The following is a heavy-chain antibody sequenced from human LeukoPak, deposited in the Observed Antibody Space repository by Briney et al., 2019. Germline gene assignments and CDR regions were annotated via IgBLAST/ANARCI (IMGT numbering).Heavy chain of an antibody. CDR1: GGSISSGDYY. Sequence: PSETLSLTCTVSGGSISSGDYYWSWIRQPPGKGLEWIGYIYYSGSTYYNPSLKSRVTISVDTSKNQFSLKLSSVTAADTAVYYCAGVACSGGSCYSRDYYFDYWGQGTLVTVSS. V-gene: IGHV4-30-4*01. CDR3: AGVACSGGSCYSRDYYFDY. J-gene: IGHJ4*02. CDR2: IYYSGST. D-gene: IGHD2-15*01.